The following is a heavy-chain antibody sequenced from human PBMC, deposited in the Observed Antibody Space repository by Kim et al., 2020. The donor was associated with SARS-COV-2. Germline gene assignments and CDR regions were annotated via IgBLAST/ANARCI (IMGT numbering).Heavy chain of an antibody. CDR3: AKDPAYDILSGYYDY. D-gene: IGHD3-9*01. J-gene: IGHJ4*02. Sequence: AVKDRFTISRDKAKTALYLQMKRLTAEDTAVYYCAKDPAYDILSGYYDYWGRGTLVTVSS. V-gene: IGHV3-11*05.